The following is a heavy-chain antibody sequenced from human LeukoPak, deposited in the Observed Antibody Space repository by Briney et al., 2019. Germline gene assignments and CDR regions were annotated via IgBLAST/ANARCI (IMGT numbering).Heavy chain of an antibody. V-gene: IGHV1-18*04. CDR3: ATNGDYVSGSAFDI. J-gene: IGHJ3*02. CDR1: GYTFTSYG. CDR2: ISAYNGNT. Sequence: ASVKVSCKASGYTFTSYGISWVRQAPGQGLEWMGWISAYNGNTNYAQKLQGKVTMTTDTSTSTAYMELRSLRSDDTAVYYCATNGDYVSGSAFDIWGQGTMVTVSS. D-gene: IGHD4-17*01.